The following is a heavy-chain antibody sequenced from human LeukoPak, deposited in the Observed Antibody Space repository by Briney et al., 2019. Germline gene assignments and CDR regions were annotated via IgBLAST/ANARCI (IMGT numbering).Heavy chain of an antibody. V-gene: IGHV1-8*01. D-gene: IGHD3-3*01. Sequence: ASVKVSCKASGYTFTSYDINWVRQATGQGLEWMGWVNPNSGNTGYAQKFQGRVTMTRNTSISTAYMELSSLRSEDTAVYYCARGQEVRFLEWLSTSYYFDYWGQGTLVTVSS. CDR2: VNPNSGNT. CDR3: ARGQEVRFLEWLSTSYYFDY. J-gene: IGHJ4*02. CDR1: GYTFTSYD.